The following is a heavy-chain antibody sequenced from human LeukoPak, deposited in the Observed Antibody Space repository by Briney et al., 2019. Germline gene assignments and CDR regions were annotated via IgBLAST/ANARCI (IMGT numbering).Heavy chain of an antibody. V-gene: IGHV3-23*01. D-gene: IGHD1-26*01. CDR1: RFTSMNYA. Sequence: GGSLRLSCAASRFTSMNYAMSWVRQAPGKGLEWVSVISGGGTSTYYADSVKGRFTISRDNSKNTLYLQMNTLRAEDTAVYYCAKDHMSGSYWYYFDYWGQGTLVTVSS. CDR2: ISGGGTST. J-gene: IGHJ4*02. CDR3: AKDHMSGSYWYYFDY.